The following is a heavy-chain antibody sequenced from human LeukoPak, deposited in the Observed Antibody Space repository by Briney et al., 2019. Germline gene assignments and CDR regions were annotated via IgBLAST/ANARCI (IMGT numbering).Heavy chain of an antibody. CDR3: ARVADYDFLSGYYSPFDH. J-gene: IGHJ4*02. V-gene: IGHV3-7*01. CDR1: GFSFSRYW. CDR2: IKGDESDD. D-gene: IGHD3-3*01. Sequence: GGSLRLSCAASGFSFSRYWMTWVRQAPGKGLEWVANIKGDESDDHYVASVRGRFTISRDNAKRSLYLQMNNLRAEDTGVYYCARVADYDFLSGYYSPFDHWGQGVLVIVSS.